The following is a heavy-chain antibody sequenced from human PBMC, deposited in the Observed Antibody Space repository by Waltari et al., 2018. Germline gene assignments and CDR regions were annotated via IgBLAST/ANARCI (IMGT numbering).Heavy chain of an antibody. CDR3: AKGSGSYEGFDP. CDR2: IRYDGSNK. Sequence: QLVESGGGVVQPGGSLRLSCAASGFTFSSFGMHWVRQAPGKGLRSVAFIRYDGSNKYYAGSVKGRFIISRDNSKNTVYLQMNSLRPEDAAVYYCAKGSGSYEGFDPWGQGTLVTVSS. V-gene: IGHV3-30*02. D-gene: IGHD1-26*01. J-gene: IGHJ5*02. CDR1: GFTFSSFG.